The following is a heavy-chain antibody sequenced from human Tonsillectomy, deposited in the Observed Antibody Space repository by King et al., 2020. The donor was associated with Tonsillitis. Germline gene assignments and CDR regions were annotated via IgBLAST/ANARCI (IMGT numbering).Heavy chain of an antibody. D-gene: IGHD7-27*01. Sequence: VQLVESGGGLVQPGGSLRLSCAASGFTFSNYDMHWVRQATGKGLEWVSAIDTAGDTYYPGSVKGRFTISRENAKNSLYLQMNSLRAGDTAVYYCARAVPNWGSDYYYGMDVWGQGTTVTVSS. CDR3: ARAVPNWGSDYYYGMDV. J-gene: IGHJ6*02. CDR1: GFTFSNYD. CDR2: IDTAGDT. V-gene: IGHV3-13*01.